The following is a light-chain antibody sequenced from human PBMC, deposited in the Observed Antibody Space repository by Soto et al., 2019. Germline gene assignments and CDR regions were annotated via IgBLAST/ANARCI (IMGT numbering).Light chain of an antibody. CDR1: HSVISSY. CDR2: GAS. Sequence: EIVLTQSPGTLSLSPGEMATLCFSASHSVISSYLAWYQQKPGQAPRLLIYGASSRATGIPDRFSGSGSGTAFTLTISRLEPEDFAVYYCQQYGSSRWTFGQGTKV. V-gene: IGKV3-20*01. CDR3: QQYGSSRWT. J-gene: IGKJ1*01.